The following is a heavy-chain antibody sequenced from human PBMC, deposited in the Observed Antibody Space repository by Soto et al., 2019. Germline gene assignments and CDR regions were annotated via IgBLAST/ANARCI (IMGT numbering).Heavy chain of an antibody. J-gene: IGHJ4*02. V-gene: IGHV4-39*01. Sequence: KPSETLSLTCTVSGGSISSSNYYWGWIRQPPGKGLEWIASIYYTGSPYNNPSLRSRVTMSVDTSQNQFSLKLTSVTAADTAVYYCARLLHDSSGYYYFDYWGQGTLVTVSS. CDR1: GGSISSSNYY. D-gene: IGHD3-22*01. CDR2: IYYTGSP. CDR3: ARLLHDSSGYYYFDY.